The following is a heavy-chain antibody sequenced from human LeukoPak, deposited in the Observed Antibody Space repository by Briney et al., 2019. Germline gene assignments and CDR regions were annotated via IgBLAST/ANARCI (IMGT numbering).Heavy chain of an antibody. D-gene: IGHD3-22*01. CDR2: IYYSGST. V-gene: IGHV4-39*07. CDR1: AYSISSSSYY. Sequence: SETLSLTCTVSAYSISSSSYYWGWIRQPPGKGLEWIGSIYYSGSTYYNPSLKSRVTISVDTSKNQFSLKLSSVTAADTAVYYCARRGYYDSSGYYQRPPFDYWGQGTLVTVSS. J-gene: IGHJ4*02. CDR3: ARRGYYDSSGYYQRPPFDY.